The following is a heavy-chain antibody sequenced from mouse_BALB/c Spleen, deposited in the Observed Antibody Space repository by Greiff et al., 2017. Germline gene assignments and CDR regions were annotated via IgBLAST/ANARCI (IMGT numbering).Heavy chain of an antibody. J-gene: IGHJ1*01. D-gene: IGHD1-1*01. CDR3: ARDPFITTVVAKYFDV. Sequence: EVHLVESGGDLVKPGGSLKLSCAASGFTFSSYGMSWVRQTPDKRLEWVATISSGGSYTYYPDSVKGRFTISRDNAKNTLYLQMSSLKSEDTAMYYCARDPFITTVVAKYFDVWGAGTTVTVSS. V-gene: IGHV5-6*01. CDR2: ISSGGSYT. CDR1: GFTFSSYG.